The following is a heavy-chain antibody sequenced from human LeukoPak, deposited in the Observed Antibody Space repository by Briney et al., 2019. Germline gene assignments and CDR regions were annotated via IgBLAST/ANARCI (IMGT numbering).Heavy chain of an antibody. CDR1: GGTFSSNA. CDR3: ARLPEPVWSGTQSDAFDI. J-gene: IGHJ3*02. V-gene: IGHV1-69*13. D-gene: IGHD3-3*01. Sequence: SVKVSCKXSGGTFSSNAISWVRQAPRQGLEWMGGIIPIFGTANYAQKFQGRVTITADESTSTAYVELSSLRSEDTAVYYCARLPEPVWSGTQSDAFDIWGQGTMVTVSS. CDR2: IIPIFGTA.